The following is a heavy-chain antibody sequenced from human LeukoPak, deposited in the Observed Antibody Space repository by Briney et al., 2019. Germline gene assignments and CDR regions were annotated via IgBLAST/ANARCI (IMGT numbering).Heavy chain of an antibody. CDR1: GGSISSGGYS. Sequence: PSETLSLTCAVSGGSISSGGYSWSWIRQPPGKGLEWIGYIYHSGSTYYNPSLKSRVTISVDRSKNQFSLKLSSVTAADTAVYYCARVFGYFDWLLPAYYFDYWGQGTLVTVSS. D-gene: IGHD3-9*01. J-gene: IGHJ4*02. V-gene: IGHV4-30-2*01. CDR3: ARVFGYFDWLLPAYYFDY. CDR2: IYHSGST.